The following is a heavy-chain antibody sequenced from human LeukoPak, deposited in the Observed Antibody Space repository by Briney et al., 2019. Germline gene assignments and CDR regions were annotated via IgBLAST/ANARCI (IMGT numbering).Heavy chain of an antibody. Sequence: GGSLRLSCAASGFTFSSYWMSWVRQAPGKGLEWVSYISSSGSTIYYADSVKGRFTISRDNAKNSLYLQMNGLRAEDTAVYYCAELGITMIGGVWGKGTTVTISS. CDR1: GFTFSSYW. CDR3: AELGITMIGGV. D-gene: IGHD3-10*02. J-gene: IGHJ6*04. V-gene: IGHV3-48*04. CDR2: ISSSGSTI.